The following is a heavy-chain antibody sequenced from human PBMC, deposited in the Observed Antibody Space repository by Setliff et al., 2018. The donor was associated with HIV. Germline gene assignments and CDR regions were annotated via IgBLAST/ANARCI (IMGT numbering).Heavy chain of an antibody. CDR1: GYSITSGYS. CDR2: AYHSGRT. J-gene: IGHJ4*02. D-gene: IGHD3-16*01. Sequence: NPSETLSLTCAVSGYSITSGYSWGWIRQPPGKGLEWIGNAYHSGRTYYNPSLKSRVTMSIDTSKNQFSLRLNSVTAADTAMYYCVHSLLGAPMVDYWGQGTLVTVSS. V-gene: IGHV4-38-2*01. CDR3: VHSLLGAPMVDY.